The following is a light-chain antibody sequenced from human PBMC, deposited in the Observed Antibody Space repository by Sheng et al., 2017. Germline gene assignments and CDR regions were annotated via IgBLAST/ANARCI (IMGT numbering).Light chain of an antibody. Sequence: VLTQSPATLSLSPGDTATLSCRASQSVSSSSLAWYQHKRGQGPRLLIYGASNRTIGVPDRFRGSGSVTDFTLTISRVEPEDFAVYFCQQYGSSPVTFGQGTTLEI. CDR1: QSVSSSS. J-gene: IGKJ1*01. CDR3: QQYGSSPVT. V-gene: IGKV3-20*01. CDR2: GAS.